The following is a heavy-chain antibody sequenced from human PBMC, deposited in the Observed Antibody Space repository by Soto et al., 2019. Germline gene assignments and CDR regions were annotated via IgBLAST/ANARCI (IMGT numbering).Heavy chain of an antibody. CDR3: ARTLRFLLPNNWFDP. J-gene: IGHJ5*02. Sequence: SETLSLTCAVYGGSFSGYYWSWIRQPPGKGLEWIGEINHSGSTNYNPSLKSRVTISVDTSKNQFSLKLSSVTAADTAVYYCARTLRFLLPNNWFDPWGQGTLVTVSS. CDR2: INHSGST. V-gene: IGHV4-34*01. CDR1: GGSFSGYY. D-gene: IGHD3-3*01.